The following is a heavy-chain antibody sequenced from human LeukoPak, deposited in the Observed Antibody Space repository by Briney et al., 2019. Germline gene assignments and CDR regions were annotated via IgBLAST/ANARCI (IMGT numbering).Heavy chain of an antibody. CDR1: GFTFSSYG. CDR2: ILYDGSDT. CDR3: AKYRIAAAGDPDFDY. Sequence: GSLRLSCAASGFTFSSYGMHWVRQTPGKGLEWVAFILYDGSDTFYADSVKGRFTISRDNSKNTLYLQMNSLRAEDTAVYYCAKYRIAAAGDPDFDYWGQGTLVTVSS. J-gene: IGHJ4*02. V-gene: IGHV3-30*02. D-gene: IGHD6-13*01.